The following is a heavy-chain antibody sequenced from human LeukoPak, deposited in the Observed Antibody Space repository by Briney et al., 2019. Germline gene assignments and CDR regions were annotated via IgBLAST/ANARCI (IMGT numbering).Heavy chain of an antibody. J-gene: IGHJ4*02. CDR1: GDSINYASY. Sequence: SETLSLTCTVSGDSINYASYWGWIRQTPGKGLEWIGSIHRGGTTYFNPSLKSRVTMSIDLSKNQFSLKLTSVAAADSAMHYCAKSIAVAGTWIDNWGQGTLVLVSS. CDR3: AKSIAVAGTWIDN. V-gene: IGHV4-38-2*02. CDR2: IHRGGTT. D-gene: IGHD6-19*01.